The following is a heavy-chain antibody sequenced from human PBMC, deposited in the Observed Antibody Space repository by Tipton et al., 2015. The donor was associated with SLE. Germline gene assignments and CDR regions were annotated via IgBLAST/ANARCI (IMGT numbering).Heavy chain of an antibody. CDR2: IFGSGTT. V-gene: IGHV4-61*02. Sequence: TLSLTCTVSGGSMSDSMTTYYWSWTRQPAGKGLEWIGRIFGSGTTNYNPSLKSRVTISVDTSKNEFSLKLTSVTAADTAVYYCAREVGDILTGYYHFDYWGQGTLVTVSS. CDR1: GGSMSDSMTTYY. CDR3: AREVGDILTGYYHFDY. D-gene: IGHD3-9*01. J-gene: IGHJ4*02.